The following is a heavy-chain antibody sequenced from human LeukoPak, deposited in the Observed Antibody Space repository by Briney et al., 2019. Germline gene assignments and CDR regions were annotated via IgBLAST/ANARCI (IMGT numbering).Heavy chain of an antibody. CDR3: ARDSLPLYYYDSSEASDY. Sequence: GGSLRLSCAASGFTFSSYSMNWVRQAPGKGLEWVSSISSSSSYIYYADSVKGRFTISRDNAKNSLYLQMNSLRAEDTAVYYCARDSLPLYYYDSSEASDYWRQGTLVTVSS. D-gene: IGHD3-22*01. J-gene: IGHJ4*02. CDR1: GFTFSSYS. CDR2: ISSSSSYI. V-gene: IGHV3-21*01.